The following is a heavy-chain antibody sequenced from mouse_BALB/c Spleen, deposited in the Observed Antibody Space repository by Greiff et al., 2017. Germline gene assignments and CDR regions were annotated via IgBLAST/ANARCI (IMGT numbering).Heavy chain of an antibody. V-gene: IGHV1S132*01. D-gene: IGHD1-2*01. CDR1: GYTFTSYW. J-gene: IGHJ2*01. CDR2: IFPGTGTT. CDR3: ARGSTTAPFDY. Sequence: VQLQQPGAELVRPGASVKLSCKASGYTFTSYWINWVKQRPGQGLGWIGEIFPGTGTTYYNEKFKGKATLTIDTSSSTAYMQLSSLTSEDSAVYFCARGSTTAPFDYWGQGTTLTVSS.